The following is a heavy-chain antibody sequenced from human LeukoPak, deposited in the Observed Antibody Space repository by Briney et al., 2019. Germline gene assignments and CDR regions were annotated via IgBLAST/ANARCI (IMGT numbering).Heavy chain of an antibody. J-gene: IGHJ6*02. D-gene: IGHD3-10*01. CDR2: IKEDETEK. CDR3: ARGRFSYGWGMDV. CDR1: GFTFSSYA. Sequence: GRSLRLSCAASGFTFSSYAMHWVRQAPGKGLEWVAHIKEDETEKQYVDSVKGRFTVSRDNAENSVSLQMNSLRAEDTAVYYCARGRFSYGWGMDVWGQGTTVTVSS. V-gene: IGHV3-7*01.